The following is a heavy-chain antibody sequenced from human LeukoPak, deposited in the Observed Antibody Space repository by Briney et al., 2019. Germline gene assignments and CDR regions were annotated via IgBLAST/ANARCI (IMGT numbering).Heavy chain of an antibody. Sequence: GGSLRLSCAASGFIVSTNYMTWVRQAPGKGLEWVSIIYIGGSTEYTDSVKGRFTISRDNSKNTLYLQMNSLRTEDTAVYYCARGYYGSGSASNWFDPWGQGTLVTVSS. CDR3: ARGYYGSGSASNWFDP. V-gene: IGHV3-66*01. CDR2: IYIGGST. J-gene: IGHJ5*02. CDR1: GFIVSTNY. D-gene: IGHD3-10*01.